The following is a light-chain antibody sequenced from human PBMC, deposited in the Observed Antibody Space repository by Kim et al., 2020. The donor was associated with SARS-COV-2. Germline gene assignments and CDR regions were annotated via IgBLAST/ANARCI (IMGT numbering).Light chain of an antibody. V-gene: IGKV1-33*01. CDR2: DSS. Sequence: AFVGDSVTITCQASQDITKSLNWYHQKAGKAPKLLIYDSSHLETGVPSRFSGRGSGTVFTFTISSLQPEDIGTYYCQQYDNLPLTFGGGTKVDIK. CDR1: QDITKS. CDR3: QQYDNLPLT. J-gene: IGKJ4*01.